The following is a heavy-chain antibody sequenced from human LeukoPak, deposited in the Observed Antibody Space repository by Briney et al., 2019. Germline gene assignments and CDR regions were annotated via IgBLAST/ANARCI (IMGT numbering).Heavy chain of an antibody. V-gene: IGHV3-66*01. Sequence: QPGGSLRLSCAASGFTVSSNYMSWVRQAPGKGLEWVSVIYSGGSTYYADSVKGRFTISRDNSKNTLYLQMNSLRAEDTAVYYCAKDQLELPSPSDYWGQGTLVTVSS. CDR2: IYSGGST. CDR1: GFTVSSNY. D-gene: IGHD1-7*01. CDR3: AKDQLELPSPSDY. J-gene: IGHJ4*02.